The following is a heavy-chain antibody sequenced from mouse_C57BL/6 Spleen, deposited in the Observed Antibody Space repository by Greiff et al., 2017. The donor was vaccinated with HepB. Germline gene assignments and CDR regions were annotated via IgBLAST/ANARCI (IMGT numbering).Heavy chain of an antibody. CDR2: IWGDGST. D-gene: IGHD1-1*02. J-gene: IGHJ4*01. CDR1: GFSFTSYG. CDR3: AKPDYHYAMDY. Sequence: QVQLKESGPGLVAPSQSLSITCTVSGFSFTSYGVSWVRQPPGKGLEWLGVIWGDGSTNYHSALISRLSSSKDNSKSQVFLKLNSLQTDDTATYYCAKPDYHYAMDYWGQGTSVTVSS. V-gene: IGHV2-3*01.